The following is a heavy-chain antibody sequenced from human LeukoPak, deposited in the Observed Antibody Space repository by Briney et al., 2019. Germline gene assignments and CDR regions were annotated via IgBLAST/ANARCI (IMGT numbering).Heavy chain of an antibody. J-gene: IGHJ4*02. CDR3: ARDSDAGFDY. CDR2: ASSDGSST. Sequence: RTGESLRLSCAASGFTFSRFWMHWVRQAPGKGLVWVARASSDGSSTVYADSVKGRFTISRDNAKKTLYLQMKNLRAEDTAIYYCARDSDAGFDYWGQGTLVTVSS. V-gene: IGHV3-74*01. CDR1: GFTFSRFW.